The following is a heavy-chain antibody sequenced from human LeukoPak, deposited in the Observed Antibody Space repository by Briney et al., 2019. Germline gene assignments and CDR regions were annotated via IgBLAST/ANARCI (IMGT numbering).Heavy chain of an antibody. J-gene: IGHJ6*02. CDR1: GGSIDSYY. CDR3: ARNPRSGYFPHYHYYGMDV. Sequence: SETLSLTCTVSGGSIDSYYWSWIRQPPGKGLEWIGYIYYSGTTNYNPSLKSRVTISVDTSKNQFSLKLSSVTAADTAVYYCARNPRSGYFPHYHYYGMDVWGQGTTVTVSS. V-gene: IGHV4-59*01. D-gene: IGHD3-3*01. CDR2: IYYSGTT.